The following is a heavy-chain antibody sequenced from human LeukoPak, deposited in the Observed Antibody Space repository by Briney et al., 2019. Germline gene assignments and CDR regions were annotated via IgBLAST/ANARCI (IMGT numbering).Heavy chain of an antibody. V-gene: IGHV1-69*01. Sequence: ASVKVSCKASGGSFSSHAISWVRQAPVQGLEWMGGIIPIFGTANYAEKFQGRVTITADDSTSTAYMELSSLRSEDTAVYYCARDKNTAMARRYYFDYWGQGTLVTVSS. CDR1: GGSFSSHA. CDR2: IIPIFGTA. D-gene: IGHD5-18*01. J-gene: IGHJ4*02. CDR3: ARDKNTAMARRYYFDY.